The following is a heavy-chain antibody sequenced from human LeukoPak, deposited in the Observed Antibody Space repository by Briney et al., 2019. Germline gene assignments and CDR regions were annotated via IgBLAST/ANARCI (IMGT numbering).Heavy chain of an antibody. CDR3: ARGPPNDRGSVDY. V-gene: IGHV3-30-3*01. J-gene: IGHJ4*02. D-gene: IGHD1-26*01. CDR1: GFTFSSYA. Sequence: GGSLRLSCAASGFTFSSYAMHWVRQAPGKGLEWVAVISYDGSNKYYADSVKGRFTISRDNSKNTLYLQMNSLRAEDTAVYYCARGPPNDRGSVDYWGQGTLVTVSS. CDR2: ISYDGSNK.